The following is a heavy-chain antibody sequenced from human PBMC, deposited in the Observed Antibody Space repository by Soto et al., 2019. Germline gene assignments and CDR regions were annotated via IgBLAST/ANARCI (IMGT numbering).Heavy chain of an antibody. CDR3: ARDEVAGVTTTEYYYGMDV. J-gene: IGHJ6*02. D-gene: IGHD4-4*01. CDR2: IIPIFGTA. V-gene: IGHV1-69*06. CDR1: GGTFSSYA. Sequence: QVQLVQSGAEVKKPGSSVKVSCKASGGTFSSYAISWVRQAPGHGLEWMGGIIPIFGTANYAQKFQGRVTITADKSTSTAYMELSSLRSEDTAVYYCARDEVAGVTTTEYYYGMDVWGQGTTVTVSS.